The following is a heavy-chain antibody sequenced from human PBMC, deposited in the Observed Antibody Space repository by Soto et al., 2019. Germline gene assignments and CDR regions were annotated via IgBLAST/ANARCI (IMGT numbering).Heavy chain of an antibody. Sequence: SETLSLTCTVSGGSISSGDYYWSWIRQPPGKGLEWIGYIYYSGSTYYNTSLKNRVTISVDTSKKQFSLKLSSETAADTAVYYCARGVPLRFLEWSFMGFDYWGQGTLVTVSS. CDR1: GGSISSGDYY. J-gene: IGHJ4*02. CDR3: ARGVPLRFLEWSFMGFDY. D-gene: IGHD3-3*01. V-gene: IGHV4-30-4*01. CDR2: IYYSGST.